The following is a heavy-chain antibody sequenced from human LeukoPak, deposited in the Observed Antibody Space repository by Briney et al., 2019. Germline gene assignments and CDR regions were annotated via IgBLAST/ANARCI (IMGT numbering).Heavy chain of an antibody. CDR3: ARGSTRYDY. CDR1: GGSISSYF. D-gene: IGHD2-2*01. Sequence: KPSETLSLTCTVSGGSISSYFWTWIRQPAGMGLEWIGRIYTSGSTNYKPSLKSRVTMSVDTSKNQSSLKLGSVTAADTAVYFCARGSTRYDYWGQGTLVTVSS. J-gene: IGHJ4*02. V-gene: IGHV4-4*07. CDR2: IYTSGST.